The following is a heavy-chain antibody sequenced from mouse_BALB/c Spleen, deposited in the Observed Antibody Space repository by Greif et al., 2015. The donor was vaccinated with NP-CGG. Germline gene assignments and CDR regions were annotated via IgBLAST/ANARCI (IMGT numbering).Heavy chain of an antibody. CDR2: ISDGGSYT. V-gene: IGHV5-4*02. CDR1: GFTSSDYY. CDR3: ARDYFDY. Sequence: EVQGVESGGGLVKPGGSLKLSCAASGFTSSDYYMYWVRQTPEKRLEWVATISDGGSYTYYPDSVKGRFTISRDNAKNNLYLQMSSLKSEDAAMYYCARDYFDYWGQGTTLTVSS. J-gene: IGHJ2*01.